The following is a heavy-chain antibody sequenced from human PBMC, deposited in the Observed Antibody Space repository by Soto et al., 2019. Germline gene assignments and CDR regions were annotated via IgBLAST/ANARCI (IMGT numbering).Heavy chain of an antibody. CDR2: TYYRSKWYN. V-gene: IGHV6-1*01. CDR1: GDSVSSNSAA. D-gene: IGHD6-13*01. CDR3: AREPVVAAAGRIRWLDX. Sequence: SQTLSLNCAISGDSVSSNSAAWNWIRQSPSIGLECLGRTYYRSKWYNDYAVSVKSRITINPDTSKNQFSLQLNSVTPEDTAVYYCAREPVVAAAGRIRWLDXWGQGTFVTVS. J-gene: IGHJ5*02.